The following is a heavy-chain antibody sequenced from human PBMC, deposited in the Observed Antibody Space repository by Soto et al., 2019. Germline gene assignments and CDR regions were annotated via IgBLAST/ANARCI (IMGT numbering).Heavy chain of an antibody. D-gene: IGHD3-22*01. J-gene: IGHJ4*02. CDR3: AKDLSSLGWLALGAPFDA. V-gene: IGHV3-23*01. CDR1: GFTFSNYA. Sequence: EVHLLESGGDVVQPGRSLRLSCAASGFTFSNYAMNWIRQAPGTGLEWLSSISANGRNAYYADSVKGRFTISRDRSTNTLYLKLDSLRVEDTAIYFCAKDLSSLGWLALGAPFDAWGQGTPVTVSS. CDR2: ISANGRNA.